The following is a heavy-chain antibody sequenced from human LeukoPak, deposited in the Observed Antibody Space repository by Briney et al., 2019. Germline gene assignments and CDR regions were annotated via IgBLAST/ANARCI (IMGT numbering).Heavy chain of an antibody. CDR3: ARAVDSSAFSSFQH. CDR2: IYHTGAA. V-gene: IGHV4-38-2*02. CDR1: GHSIINSVY. J-gene: IGHJ1*01. Sequence: ASETLSLTCTVSGHSIINSVYWGWIRQPPGKGLEWIGSIYHTGAAYYNPSLKSRVTISLDTSKNQFSLKLNSVTAVDTAVYYCARAVDSSAFSSFQHWGQGTLVTVSS. D-gene: IGHD3-22*01.